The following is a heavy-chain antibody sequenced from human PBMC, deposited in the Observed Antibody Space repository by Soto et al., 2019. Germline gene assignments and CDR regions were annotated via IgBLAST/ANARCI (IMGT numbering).Heavy chain of an antibody. CDR1: GVSISSGNW. CDR2: IFHDGTA. J-gene: IGHJ4*02. CDR3: ARSVYDNSLNYMYFEF. D-gene: IGHD3-22*01. Sequence: PTETLSLTCAVSGVSISSGNWWTWVRQSPQRGLEYIGEIFHDGTANYYPSFERRVAISVDTSKNQFSLKLTSVTAADTAIYFCARSVYDNSLNYMYFEFWGQGTVVSCSS. V-gene: IGHV4-4*01.